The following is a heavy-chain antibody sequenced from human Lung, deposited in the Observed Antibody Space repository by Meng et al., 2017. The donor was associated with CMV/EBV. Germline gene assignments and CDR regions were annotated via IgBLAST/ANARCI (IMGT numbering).Heavy chain of an antibody. CDR3: AKDRSSSSFFDY. Sequence: GGSLRLSCVASGCTFNNYGMHWVRQIPGKGLEWVACLRYEGITKYYADSMKGRFTISRDSSKNTLYLQMNSLRDDDTAVYYCAKDRSSSSFFDYWGQGALVTVPS. V-gene: IGHV3-30*02. CDR2: LRYEGITK. J-gene: IGHJ4*02. D-gene: IGHD6-6*01. CDR1: GCTFNNYG.